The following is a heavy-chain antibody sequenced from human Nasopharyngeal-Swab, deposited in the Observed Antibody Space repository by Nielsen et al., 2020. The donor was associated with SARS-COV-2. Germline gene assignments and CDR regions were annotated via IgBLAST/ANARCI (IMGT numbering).Heavy chain of an antibody. CDR3: ARVRGGCYQAAFDI. CDR1: GFTFSSYA. Sequence: GESLKISCAASGFTFSSYAMNWVRQAPGKGLEWVAVISYDGSNKYYADSVKGRFTISRDNSKNTLYLQMNSLRAEDTAVYYCARVRGGCYQAAFDIWGQGTMVTVSS. CDR2: ISYDGSNK. V-gene: IGHV3-30*04. D-gene: IGHD1-26*01. J-gene: IGHJ3*02.